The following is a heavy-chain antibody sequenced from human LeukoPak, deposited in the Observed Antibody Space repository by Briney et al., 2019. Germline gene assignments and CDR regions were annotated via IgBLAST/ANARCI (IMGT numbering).Heavy chain of an antibody. J-gene: IGHJ4*02. CDR2: ISYDGSNK. V-gene: IGHV3-30*18. Sequence: GGSLRLSCAASGFTFSSYGMHWVRQAPVKGLEWVAVISYDGSNKYYADSVKGRFTISRDNSKNTLYLQMNSLRAEDTAVYYCAKGLSAVAGTFVYWGQGTLVTVSS. CDR3: AKGLSAVAGTFVY. D-gene: IGHD6-19*01. CDR1: GFTFSSYG.